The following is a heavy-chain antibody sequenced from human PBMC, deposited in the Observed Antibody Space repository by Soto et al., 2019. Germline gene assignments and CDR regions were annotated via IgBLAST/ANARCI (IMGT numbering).Heavy chain of an antibody. CDR1: GFTFSNYW. CDR3: ARGSNPFDY. Sequence: VQLVESGGGLVQPGGSLRLSCAASGFTFSNYWMHWVRQAPGKGLVWVSRVNGDGSTTNYAGSVKGRFTISRDNAKNTLYLQMNSLRAEDTAVYYCARGSNPFDYWGQGTLVTVSS. CDR2: VNGDGSTT. D-gene: IGHD6-6*01. J-gene: IGHJ4*02. V-gene: IGHV3-74*01.